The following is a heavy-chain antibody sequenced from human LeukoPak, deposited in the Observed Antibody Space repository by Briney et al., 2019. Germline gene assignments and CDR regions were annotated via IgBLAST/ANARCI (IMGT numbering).Heavy chain of an antibody. V-gene: IGHV4-34*01. J-gene: IGHJ4*02. D-gene: IGHD5-18*01. CDR1: GGSIRSYY. CDR2: INHSGST. CDR3: ARVERGYSYGLLA. Sequence: SETLSLTCTVSGGSIRSYYWSWIHQPPGKGLEWIGEINHSGSTNYNPSLKRRVTISVDTYKNQFSLKLRSVTAADTAVYYCARVERGYSYGLLAWGQGTLVTVSS.